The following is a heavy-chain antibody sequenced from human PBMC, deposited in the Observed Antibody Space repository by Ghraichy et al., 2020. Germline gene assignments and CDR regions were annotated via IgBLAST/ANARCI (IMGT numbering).Heavy chain of an antibody. J-gene: IGHJ4*02. V-gene: IGHV3-23*01. CDR1: GFTFSAYA. Sequence: GSLRLSCAASGFTFSAYAMSWVRQTPGKGLEWVSGISGSGGSTYYADSVKGRFTISRDDSKNTLYLQMTSLRAEETAVYYCAKLPGYSYGSYYFDYWGQGTLVTVSS. CDR2: ISGSGGST. CDR3: AKLPGYSYGSYYFDY. D-gene: IGHD5-18*01.